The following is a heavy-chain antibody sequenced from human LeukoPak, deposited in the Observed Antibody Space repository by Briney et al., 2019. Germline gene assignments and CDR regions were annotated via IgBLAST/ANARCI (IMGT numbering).Heavy chain of an antibody. CDR2: MNPNSGNT. Sequence: ASVKVSCKASGYTFTSYDINWVRQATGQGLEWMGWMNPNSGNTGYAQKFQGRVTMTRNTSISTAYMELSSLRSEDTAVYYCARGLTYYYGSGSYYNEDYWGQGTLVTVSS. J-gene: IGHJ4*02. V-gene: IGHV1-8*01. CDR1: GYTFTSYD. CDR3: ARGLTYYYGSGSYYNEDY. D-gene: IGHD3-10*01.